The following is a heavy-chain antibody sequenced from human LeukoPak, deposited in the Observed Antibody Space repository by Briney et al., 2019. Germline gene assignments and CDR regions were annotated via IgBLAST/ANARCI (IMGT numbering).Heavy chain of an antibody. CDR2: IRYDGSNK. V-gene: IGHV3-30*02. D-gene: IGHD3-9*01. CDR1: GFTFSSYG. CDR3: ARDGYDILTGYYPAHFDY. J-gene: IGHJ4*02. Sequence: GGSLRLSCAASGFTFSSYGMHWVRQAPGKGLEWVAFIRYDGSNKYYADSVKGRFTISRDNSKNTLYLQMNSLRAEDTAVYYCARDGYDILTGYYPAHFDYWGQGTLVTVSS.